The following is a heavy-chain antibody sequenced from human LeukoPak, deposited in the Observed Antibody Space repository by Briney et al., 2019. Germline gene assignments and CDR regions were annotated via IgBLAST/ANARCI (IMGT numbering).Heavy chain of an antibody. CDR2: IRYDGSNK. J-gene: IGHJ4*02. Sequence: QPGGSLRLSCAASGFTFSSYGMHWVRQAPGKGLEWVAFIRYDGSNKYYADSVKGRFTISRENSKNTLYLQMNSLRAEDTAVYYCAKEYCSGGSCLNYWGQGTLVTVSS. CDR3: AKEYCSGGSCLNY. CDR1: GFTFSSYG. D-gene: IGHD2-15*01. V-gene: IGHV3-30*02.